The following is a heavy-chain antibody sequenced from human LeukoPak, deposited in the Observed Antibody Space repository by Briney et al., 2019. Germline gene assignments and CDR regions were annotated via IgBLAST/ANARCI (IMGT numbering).Heavy chain of an antibody. V-gene: IGHV1-18*01. J-gene: IGHJ5*02. Sequence: GASVKVSCKASGYTFTSYGISWVRQAPGQGLEWMGWISAYNGNTNYAQKFQGRVTMTTDTSTSTAYMELRSLRSDDTAVYYCAREDCSSTSCYWFDPWGQGTLVTVSS. CDR1: GYTFTSYG. CDR2: ISAYNGNT. D-gene: IGHD2-2*01. CDR3: AREDCSSTSCYWFDP.